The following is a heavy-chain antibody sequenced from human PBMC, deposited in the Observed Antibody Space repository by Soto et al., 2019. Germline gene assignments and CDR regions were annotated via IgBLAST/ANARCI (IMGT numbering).Heavy chain of an antibody. V-gene: IGHV4-34*01. CDR3: ARGPYCSSTGCRRHWFDP. J-gene: IGHJ5*02. D-gene: IGHD2-2*01. CDR2: INHSGST. Sequence: SETLSLTXAVYGGSFSGYYWSWIRQPPGKGLEWIGEINHSGSTNYNPSLKSRVTISVDTSKNQFSLKLSSVTAADTAVYYCARGPYCSSTGCRRHWFDPWGQGTLVTVSS. CDR1: GGSFSGYY.